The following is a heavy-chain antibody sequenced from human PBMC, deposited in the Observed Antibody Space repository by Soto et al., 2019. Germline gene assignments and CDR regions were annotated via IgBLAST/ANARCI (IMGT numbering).Heavy chain of an antibody. CDR3: ARGDIVVVPAAMLGWFDP. J-gene: IGHJ5*02. D-gene: IGHD2-2*01. CDR1: GGSFSGYY. V-gene: IGHV4-34*01. CDR2: INHSGST. Sequence: PSETLSLTCAVYGGSFSGYYWSWIRQPPGKGLEWIGEINHSGSTNYNPSLKSRVTISVDTSKNQFSLKLSSVTAADTAVYYCARGDIVVVPAAMLGWFDPWGQGTLVTVSS.